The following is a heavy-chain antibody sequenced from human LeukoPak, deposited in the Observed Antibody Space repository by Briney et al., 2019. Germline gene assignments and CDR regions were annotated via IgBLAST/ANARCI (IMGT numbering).Heavy chain of an antibody. J-gene: IGHJ4*02. D-gene: IGHD5-24*01. V-gene: IGHV4-59*01. Sequence: PSETLSLTCTVSGGSISSYYWSWIRQPPGKGLEWIGYIYYSGSTNYNTSLKSRVTISVDTSKNQFSLKLSSVTAADTAVYYCARDRRDGYNYRYFFDYWGQGTLVTVSS. CDR1: GGSISSYY. CDR3: ARDRRDGYNYRYFFDY. CDR2: IYYSGST.